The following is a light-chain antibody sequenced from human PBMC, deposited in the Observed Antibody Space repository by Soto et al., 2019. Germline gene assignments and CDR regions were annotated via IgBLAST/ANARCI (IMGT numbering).Light chain of an antibody. V-gene: IGLV3-21*02. J-gene: IGLJ2*01. CDR3: QVWDTISDHVF. CDR2: DDR. Sequence: SYELTQPPSVSVAPGQTARITCGGANIGTKSVHWYQQRPGQAPVLVVYDDRARPSEIPERFSGSNSGNTATLTISRVEAGDEADYYCQVWDTISDHVFFGGGTKVTVL. CDR1: NIGTKS.